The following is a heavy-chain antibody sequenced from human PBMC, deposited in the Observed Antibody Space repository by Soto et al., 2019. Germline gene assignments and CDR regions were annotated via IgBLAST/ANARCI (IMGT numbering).Heavy chain of an antibody. D-gene: IGHD1-26*01. Sequence: GGSLRLSCAASGFTFSAYSMNWVRQAPGKGLEWVQFISDSSSHLYYADSVKGRFTISRDIAKNPLYLQVNSLRAEDTAVNNCERQGMGRAPTDNWGQGTLVTVSS. J-gene: IGHJ4*02. CDR2: ISDSSSHL. CDR3: ERQGMGRAPTDN. CDR1: GFTFSAYS. V-gene: IGHV3-21*01.